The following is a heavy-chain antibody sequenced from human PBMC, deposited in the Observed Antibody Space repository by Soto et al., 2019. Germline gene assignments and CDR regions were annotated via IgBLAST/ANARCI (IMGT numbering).Heavy chain of an antibody. J-gene: IGHJ4*02. CDR2: IYYSGST. CDR1: GGSISSGDYY. V-gene: IGHV4-30-4*01. CDR3: ARDGRGYSYGIDY. D-gene: IGHD5-18*01. Sequence: TSETLSLTCTVSGGSISSGDYYWSWIRQPPGKGLEWIGYIYYSGSTYYNPSLKSRVTISVDTSKNQFSLKLSSVTAADTAVYYCARDGRGYSYGIDYWGQGTLVTVSS.